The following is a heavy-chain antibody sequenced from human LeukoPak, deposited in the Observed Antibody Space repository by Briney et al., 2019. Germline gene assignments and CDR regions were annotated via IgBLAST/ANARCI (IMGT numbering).Heavy chain of an antibody. V-gene: IGHV4-39*01. CDR2: IYYSGST. CDR3: ASLEYSSSGHDY. Sequence: SETLSPTCTVSGGSISSSSYYWGWIRQPPGKGLEWIGSIYYSGSTYYNPSLKSRVTISVDTSKNQFSLKLSSVTAADTAVYYCASLEYSSSGHDYSGEGTLVTVSS. D-gene: IGHD6-6*01. J-gene: IGHJ4*02. CDR1: GGSISSSSYY.